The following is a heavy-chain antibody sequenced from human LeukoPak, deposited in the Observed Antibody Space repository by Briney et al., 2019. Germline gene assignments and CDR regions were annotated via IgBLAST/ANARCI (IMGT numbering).Heavy chain of an antibody. CDR3: TRSPSFTLGGGYLDS. V-gene: IGHV3-9*01. Sequence: GGSLRLSCVGSGFMFHDYVMHWVRQAPGKGPEWVSGLSWNSDLIGYADSVKGRFTISRDNDRNTVYLQMNSLTVEGTAFYYCTRSPSFTLGGGYLDSWGQGSLVTVSS. D-gene: IGHD3-22*01. CDR1: GFMFHDYV. CDR2: LSWNSDLI. J-gene: IGHJ5*01.